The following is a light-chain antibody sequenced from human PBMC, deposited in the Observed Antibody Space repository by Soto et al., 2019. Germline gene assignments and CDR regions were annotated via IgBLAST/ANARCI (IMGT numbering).Light chain of an antibody. CDR2: GAS. CDR3: QHSGDFRWT. CDR1: QSVSSSY. Sequence: IVLTQSPGTRSLSPGERATLSCRASQSVSSSYLAWYQQKPGQAPRLLIYGASSRATGIPDRFSGRGFGTDFTLTISRLEPEDFAVYYCQHSGDFRWTFGLGTKVDIK. V-gene: IGKV3-20*01. J-gene: IGKJ1*01.